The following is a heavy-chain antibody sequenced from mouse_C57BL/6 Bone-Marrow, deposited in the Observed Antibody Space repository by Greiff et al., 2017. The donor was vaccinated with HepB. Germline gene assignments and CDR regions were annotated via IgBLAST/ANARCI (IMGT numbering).Heavy chain of an antibody. D-gene: IGHD1-1*01. J-gene: IGHJ2*01. CDR3: TNPSYYYGSTN. Sequence: QVHVKQSGAELVRPGASVTLSCKASGYTFTDYEMHWVKQTPVHGLEWIGAIDPETGGTAYNQKFKGKAILTADKSSSTAYMELRSLTSEDSAVYYCTNPSYYYGSTNWGQGTTLTVSS. CDR2: IDPETGGT. V-gene: IGHV1-15*01. CDR1: GYTFTDYE.